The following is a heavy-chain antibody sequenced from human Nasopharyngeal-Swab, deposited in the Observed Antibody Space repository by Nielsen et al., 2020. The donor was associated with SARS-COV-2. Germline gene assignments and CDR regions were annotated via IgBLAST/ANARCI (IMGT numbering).Heavy chain of an antibody. V-gene: IGHV3-43*01. CDR2: ITSDGGGA. CDR1: GFTFDDHT. J-gene: IGHJ4*02. Sequence: GESLKISCAASGFTFDDHTMHWVRQAPGKGLEWVSLITSDGGGAWYADTVKGRFTISRDNSKSSLHLQMTSLRSEDTALYFCAREVTVAGLILDYWGQGTLVTVSS. CDR3: AREVTVAGLILDY. D-gene: IGHD6-19*01.